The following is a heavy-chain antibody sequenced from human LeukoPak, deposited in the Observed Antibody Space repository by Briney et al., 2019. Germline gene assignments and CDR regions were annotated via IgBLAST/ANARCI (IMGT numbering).Heavy chain of an antibody. D-gene: IGHD6-13*01. V-gene: IGHV3-23*01. J-gene: IGHJ4*02. CDR3: AEDDSSPGIDY. CDR2: ISGSGGST. CDR1: GFAFSSYA. Sequence: GGSLRLSCAASGFAFSSYAMSWVRQAPGKGLEWVSAISGSGGSTYYADSVKGRFTISRDNSKNTLYLQMNSLRAEDTAVYYCAEDDSSPGIDYWGQGTLVTVSS.